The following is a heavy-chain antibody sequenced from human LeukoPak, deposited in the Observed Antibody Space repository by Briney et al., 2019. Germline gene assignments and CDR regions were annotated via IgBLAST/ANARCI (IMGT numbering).Heavy chain of an antibody. D-gene: IGHD6-19*01. J-gene: IGHJ4*02. CDR1: GFTFSSYA. Sequence: GGSLRLSCAASGFTFSSYAMSWVRQAPGKGLERVSAISGSGGSTYYADSVKGRFTISRDNSKNTLYLQMNSLRAEDTAVYYCAKSSGWYRDYFDYWGQGTLGTVSS. V-gene: IGHV3-23*01. CDR2: ISGSGGST. CDR3: AKSSGWYRDYFDY.